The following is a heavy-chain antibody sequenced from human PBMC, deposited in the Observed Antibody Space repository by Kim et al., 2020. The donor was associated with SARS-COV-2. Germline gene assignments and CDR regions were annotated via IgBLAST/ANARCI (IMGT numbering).Heavy chain of an antibody. J-gene: IGHJ2*01. V-gene: IGHV3-48*02. D-gene: IGHD2-2*01. Sequence: GGSLRLSCAASGFTFSSYSMNWVRQAPGKGLEWVSYISSSSSTIYYADSVKGRFTISRDNAKNSLYLQMNSLRDEDTAVYYCARDFRQYQLLWDWYFDLWGRGTLVTVSS. CDR3: ARDFRQYQLLWDWYFDL. CDR1: GFTFSSYS. CDR2: ISSSSSTI.